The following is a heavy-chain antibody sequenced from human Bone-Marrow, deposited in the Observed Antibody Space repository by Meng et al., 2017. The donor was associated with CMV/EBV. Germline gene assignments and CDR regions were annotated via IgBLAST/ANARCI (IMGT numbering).Heavy chain of an antibody. CDR1: GYTFNGYN. Sequence: QVRVLQAGGDAKSLVATVNASCNASGYTFNGYNKHGVRTAPRQVLGWMGWINPNSGATNYEQKLQGRVTMTRDTSISTDYMELSRLRYDDTAVYYCARLGGYSNDGYWGQGTLVTVSS. J-gene: IGHJ4*02. CDR2: INPNSGAT. V-gene: IGHV1-2*02. D-gene: IGHD4-11*01. CDR3: ARLGGYSNDGY.